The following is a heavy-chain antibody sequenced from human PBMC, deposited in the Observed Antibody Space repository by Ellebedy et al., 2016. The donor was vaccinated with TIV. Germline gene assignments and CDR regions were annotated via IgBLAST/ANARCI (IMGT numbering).Heavy chain of an antibody. D-gene: IGHD6-13*01. J-gene: IGHJ4*02. CDR2: ISYDGSNK. V-gene: IGHV3-30-3*01. Sequence: GESLKISXAASGFTFSSYAMHWVRQAPGKGLEWVAVISYDGSNKYYADSVKGRFTISRDNSKNTLYLQMNSLRAEDTAVYYCARARIAAAGPGYWGQGTLVTASS. CDR1: GFTFSSYA. CDR3: ARARIAAAGPGY.